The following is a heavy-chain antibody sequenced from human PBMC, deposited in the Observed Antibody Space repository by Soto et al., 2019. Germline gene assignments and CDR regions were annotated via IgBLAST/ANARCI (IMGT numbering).Heavy chain of an antibody. CDR1: GGTFSSYA. D-gene: IGHD4-17*01. CDR3: ARDYGGNSAFDY. V-gene: IGHV1-69*06. Sequence: SVKVSCEASGGTFSSYASSWARQAPGQGLEWMGGIIPIFGTANYAQKFQGRVTITADKSTSTAYMELSSLRSEDTAVYYCARDYGGNSAFDYWGQGTLVSVSS. CDR2: IIPIFGTA. J-gene: IGHJ4*02.